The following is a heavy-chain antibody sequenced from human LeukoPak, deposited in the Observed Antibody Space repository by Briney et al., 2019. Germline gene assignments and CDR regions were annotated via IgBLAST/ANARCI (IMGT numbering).Heavy chain of an antibody. J-gene: IGHJ4*02. V-gene: IGHV3-33*01. CDR2: IWYAANNK. CDR1: GFTFSSYG. D-gene: IGHD4-17*01. CDR3: ARAKNDYGDYPDY. Sequence: PGRSLRLSCAASGFTFSSYGMHCVRQAPGKGLEWVAVIWYAANNKSYAASRKAQLTQSTDNSNNTPSLQMNTLRAQDRAVYYCARAKNDYGDYPDYWGQGTLVTVS.